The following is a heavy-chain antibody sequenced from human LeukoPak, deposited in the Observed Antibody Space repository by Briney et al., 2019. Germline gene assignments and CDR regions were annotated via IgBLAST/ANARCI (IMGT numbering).Heavy chain of an antibody. CDR2: FDPEDGET. CDR1: GYTLTELS. J-gene: IGHJ3*01. CDR3: ARDKDSGTNHAKIRYDV. Sequence: VSVKVSCKVSGYTLTELSMHWVRQAPGKGLEWMGGFDPEDGETIYAQKFQGRVTMTEDTSTDTAYMELSSLRSEDTAVYYCARDKDSGTNHAKIRYDVWGQGTMVTVSS. D-gene: IGHD1-26*01. V-gene: IGHV1-24*01.